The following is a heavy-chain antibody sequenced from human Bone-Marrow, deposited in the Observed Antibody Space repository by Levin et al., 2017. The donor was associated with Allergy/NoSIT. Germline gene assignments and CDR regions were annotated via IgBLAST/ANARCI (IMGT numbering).Heavy chain of an antibody. CDR2: LNSDGSST. V-gene: IGHV3-74*01. CDR3: ARATKKYCSGGNCYFDDAFDM. Sequence: SCAASGFTFSNYWIHWVRQAPGKGLVWVSGLNSDGSSTSYADSVKGRFTSSRDNAKNTLFLQMNSLRAEDTAVYYCARATKKYCSGGNCYFDDAFDMWGQGTMVTVSS. J-gene: IGHJ3*02. CDR1: GFTFSNYW. D-gene: IGHD2-15*01.